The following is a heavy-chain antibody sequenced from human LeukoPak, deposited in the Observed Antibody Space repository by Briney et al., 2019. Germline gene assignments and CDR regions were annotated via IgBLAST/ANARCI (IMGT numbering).Heavy chain of an antibody. Sequence: ASVKVSCKASGYTFTGYYMHWVRQAPGQGLEWMGWINPKSGGTNYAQKFQGRVTMTRDTSISTAYMELSRLRSDDTAVYYCARVSVGGYYMDVWGEGTTVTIPS. CDR3: ARVSVGGYYMDV. CDR2: INPKSGGT. V-gene: IGHV1-2*02. D-gene: IGHD3-16*01. CDR1: GYTFTGYY. J-gene: IGHJ6*03.